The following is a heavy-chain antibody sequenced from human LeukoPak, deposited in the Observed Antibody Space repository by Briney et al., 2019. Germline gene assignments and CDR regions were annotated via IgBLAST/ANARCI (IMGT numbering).Heavy chain of an antibody. CDR2: IYSSGST. CDR3: ARGYGSGSNWFDP. CDR1: GGSISTYY. Sequence: PSETLSLTCTVSGGSISTYYWSWIRQPAGKDLEWIGHIYSSGSTNYNPSLKSRVTMSVDTSKNQLSLKLNSMTAADTAVYYCARGYGSGSNWFDPWGQGTLVIVSS. V-gene: IGHV4-4*07. D-gene: IGHD3-10*01. J-gene: IGHJ5*02.